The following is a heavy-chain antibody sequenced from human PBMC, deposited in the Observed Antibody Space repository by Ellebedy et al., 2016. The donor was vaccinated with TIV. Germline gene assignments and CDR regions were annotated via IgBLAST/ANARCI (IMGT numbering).Heavy chain of an antibody. CDR2: IFHDGST. Sequence: MPSETLSLTCAVSGGSLSSYNWWYWVRQPPGKGLEWIGQIFHDGSTNYTPSLKSRVTISVDKSKNQFSLRLSSVTAADTAVYYCARISGSYYSLDYWGQGTLVTVSS. V-gene: IGHV4-4*02. J-gene: IGHJ4*02. CDR3: ARISGSYYSLDY. CDR1: GGSLSSYNW. D-gene: IGHD1-26*01.